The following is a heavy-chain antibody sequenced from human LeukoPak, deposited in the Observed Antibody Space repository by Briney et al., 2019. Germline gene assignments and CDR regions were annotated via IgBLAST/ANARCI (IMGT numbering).Heavy chain of an antibody. D-gene: IGHD1-26*01. Sequence: GGSLRLSCAASGFTFSSYEMNWVRQAPGKGLEWVSYISSSGSTIYYADSVKGRFTISRDNAKNSLYLQMNSLRAEDTAVYYCARGGAASYYHYYYGMDVWGQGTTVTVSS. V-gene: IGHV3-48*03. CDR3: ARGGAASYYHYYYGMDV. CDR2: ISSSGSTI. J-gene: IGHJ6*02. CDR1: GFTFSSYE.